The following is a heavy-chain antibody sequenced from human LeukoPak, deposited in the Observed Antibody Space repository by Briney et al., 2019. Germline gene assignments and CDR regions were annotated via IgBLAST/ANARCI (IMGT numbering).Heavy chain of an antibody. CDR2: ISGSGGST. V-gene: IGHV3-23*01. D-gene: IGHD4/OR15-4a*01. J-gene: IGHJ3*02. CDR3: ARELTFGDFDI. CDR1: GFTFSSYA. Sequence: GGSLRLSCAASGFTFSSYAMSWVRQAPGKGLEWVSAISGSGGSTYYADSVKGRFTISRDNSKNTLYLQMNSLRPGDTALYYCARELTFGDFDIWGQGTMVTVSS.